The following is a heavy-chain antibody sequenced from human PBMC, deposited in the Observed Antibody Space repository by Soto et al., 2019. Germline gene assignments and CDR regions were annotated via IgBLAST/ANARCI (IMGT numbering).Heavy chain of an antibody. V-gene: IGHV3-33*01. D-gene: IGHD3-3*01. Sequence: GGSLRLSCAASGFTFSSYGMHWVRQAPGKGLEWVAVIWYDGSNKYYADSVKGRFTISRDNSKNTLYLQMNSLRAEDTAVYYCARDIDFWSGYSYYFDYWGQGTLVTVSS. CDR3: ARDIDFWSGYSYYFDY. CDR1: GFTFSSYG. J-gene: IGHJ4*02. CDR2: IWYDGSNK.